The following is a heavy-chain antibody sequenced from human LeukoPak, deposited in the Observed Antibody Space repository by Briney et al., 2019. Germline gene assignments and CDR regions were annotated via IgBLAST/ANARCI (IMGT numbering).Heavy chain of an antibody. V-gene: IGHV4-59*01. D-gene: IGHD6-19*01. CDR1: GDSISTYY. CDR3: AGVGSGSFDY. CDR2: IYYSGNT. J-gene: IGHJ4*02. Sequence: PSETLSLTCTVSGDSISTYYWSWIRQPPGKGLEWIGYIYYSGNTNCNPSLKSRVTILVDTSKNQFSLKLSSVAAADTAVYFCAGVGSGSFDYWGQGTLVTVSS.